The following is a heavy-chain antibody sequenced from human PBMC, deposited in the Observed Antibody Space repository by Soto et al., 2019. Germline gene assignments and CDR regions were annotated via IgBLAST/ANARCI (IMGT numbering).Heavy chain of an antibody. D-gene: IGHD3-9*01. J-gene: IGHJ6*02. CDR2: ISYDGSNK. CDR1: GFTFSSYG. CDR3: AKYLSFKHYDILTGYSPGYGMDV. Sequence: GGSLRLSCAASGFTFSSYGMHWVRQAPGKGLEWVAVISYDGSNKYYADSVKGRFTISRDNSKNTLYLQMNSLRAEDTAMYYCAKYLSFKHYDILTGYSPGYGMDVWGQGTTVTV. V-gene: IGHV3-30*18.